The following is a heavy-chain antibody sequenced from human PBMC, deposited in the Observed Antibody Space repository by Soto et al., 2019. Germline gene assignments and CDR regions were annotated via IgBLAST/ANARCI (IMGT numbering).Heavy chain of an antibody. Sequence: EEHLLESGGGLVQLGGSLSLSCVASGFTFSNYAMSWVRQAPGKGLEWGSSINVDSTTYYADSVKGRFTISRDNSKNTLYLQTNSLRAEDTAVYYCAKNYYFDYWGQGTLVTVSS. J-gene: IGHJ4*02. CDR1: GFTFSNYA. CDR2: INVDSTT. CDR3: AKNYYFDY. V-gene: IGHV3-23*01.